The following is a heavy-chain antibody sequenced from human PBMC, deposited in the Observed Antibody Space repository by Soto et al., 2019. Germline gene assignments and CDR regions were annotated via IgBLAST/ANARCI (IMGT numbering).Heavy chain of an antibody. CDR3: AKETSRFAVPAALDY. V-gene: IGHV3-30*18. D-gene: IGHD2-2*01. Sequence: QVQLVESGGGVVQPGRSLRLSCAASGFTFSDYAIHWVRLAPGKGLEWVAVITYDGRQQYYADSVKGRFTISRDNSKNTLFLQMNSVRAEDTALYYCAKETSRFAVPAALDYWGQGTLVTVSS. J-gene: IGHJ4*02. CDR1: GFTFSDYA. CDR2: ITYDGRQQ.